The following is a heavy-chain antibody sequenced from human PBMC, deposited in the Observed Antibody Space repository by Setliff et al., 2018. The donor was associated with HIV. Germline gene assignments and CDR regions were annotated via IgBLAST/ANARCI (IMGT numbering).Heavy chain of an antibody. D-gene: IGHD6-19*01. CDR1: GFTFSSYW. J-gene: IGHJ6*03. Sequence: GGSMRLSCAPSGFTFSSYWMSWVRQSPGKGLGWVANIKQGGSEKNYVDSVKGRFTISRDNAKNSLYHHMNSLRALDTTVYFRARLGVAVAGSKTTYSYYYMDVWGKGTTVTVSS. CDR2: IKQGGSEK. V-gene: IGHV3-7*01. CDR3: ARLGVAVAGSKTTYSYYYMDV.